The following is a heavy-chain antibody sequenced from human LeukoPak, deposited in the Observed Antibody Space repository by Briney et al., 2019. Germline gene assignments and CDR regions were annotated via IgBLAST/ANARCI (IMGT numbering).Heavy chain of an antibody. CDR2: TSHSGHT. J-gene: IGHJ6*02. CDR1: GGSISTNSW. V-gene: IGHV4-4*02. D-gene: IGHD3-16*01. Sequence: PSETLSLTCVVSGGSISTNSWWSWVRQPPGKGLEWIEETSHSGHTNYNPSLRSRVTISVDKSKNQFSLKLNSVTAADTAVYYCARVGVMATVNGYRYHSLDVWGQGTTVAVSS. CDR3: ARVGVMATVNGYRYHSLDV.